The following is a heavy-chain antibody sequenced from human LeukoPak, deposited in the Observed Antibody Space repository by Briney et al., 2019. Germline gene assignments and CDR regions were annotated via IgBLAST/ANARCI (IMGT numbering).Heavy chain of an antibody. D-gene: IGHD5-18*01. CDR3: ARAKTAMSDNDAFDI. Sequence: GGSLRLSCAASGFTFSSYSMNWVRQAPGKGLEWVSSISSSSSYIYYADSVKGRFTISRDNAKNSLYLQMNSLRAEDTAVYYCARAKTAMSDNDAFDIWAQGTMVTVS. CDR2: ISSSSSYI. V-gene: IGHV3-21*01. J-gene: IGHJ3*02. CDR1: GFTFSSYS.